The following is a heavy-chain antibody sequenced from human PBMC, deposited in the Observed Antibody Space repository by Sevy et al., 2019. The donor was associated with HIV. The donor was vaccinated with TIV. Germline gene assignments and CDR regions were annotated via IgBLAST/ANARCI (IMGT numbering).Heavy chain of an antibody. Sequence: SETLSLTCTVSGGSISSYYWSWIRQPPGKGLEWIGYIYYSGSTNYNPSLKSRVTISVDTSKNQFSRKLSSVTAADTAVDYCARGPSQYCSGGSCYSSFFDYWGQGTLVTVSS. CDR3: ARGPSQYCSGGSCYSSFFDY. CDR1: GGSISSYY. D-gene: IGHD2-15*01. CDR2: IYYSGST. J-gene: IGHJ4*02. V-gene: IGHV4-59*13.